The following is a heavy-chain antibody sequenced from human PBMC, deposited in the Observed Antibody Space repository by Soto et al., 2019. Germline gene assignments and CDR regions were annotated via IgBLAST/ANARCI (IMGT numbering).Heavy chain of an antibody. V-gene: IGHV4-59*08. CDR2: IHHSGST. Sequence: SETLSLTCSVSGGSITSHYCSWFRQPPGKGLEWIGYIHHSGSTSYNPSLNSRVTMSVDTSKSQFSLKVSSVTAADTALYYCARQGFGQLHGHVDAWGPGTTVTVSS. CDR1: GGSITSHY. D-gene: IGHD3-10*01. J-gene: IGHJ6*02. CDR3: ARQGFGQLHGHVDA.